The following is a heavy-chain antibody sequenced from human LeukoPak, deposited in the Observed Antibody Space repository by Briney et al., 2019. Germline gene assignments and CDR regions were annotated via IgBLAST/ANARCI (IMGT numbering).Heavy chain of an antibody. CDR1: GFTFSSYA. CDR2: ISSNGGST. D-gene: IGHD3-10*01. Sequence: PGGTLRLSCAASGFTFSSYAMHWVRQAPGKGLEYVSAISSNGGSTYYANSVKGSFTISRDNSKNTLYLQMGSLRAEDTAVYYCARGSRVFGGPDYWGQGTLVTVSS. CDR3: ARGSRVFGGPDY. V-gene: IGHV3-64*01. J-gene: IGHJ4*02.